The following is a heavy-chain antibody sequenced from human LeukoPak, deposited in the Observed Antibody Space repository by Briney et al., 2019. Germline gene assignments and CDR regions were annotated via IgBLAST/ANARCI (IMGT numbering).Heavy chain of an antibody. D-gene: IGHD1-26*01. CDR3: ARDKSVGATPLDY. V-gene: IGHV3-7*05. CDR2: IKQDGSER. J-gene: IGHJ4*02. CDR1: GFTFSRYW. Sequence: GGSLRLSCAASGFTFSRYWMTWVRQAPGKGLERVANIKQDGSERYYVDSVKGRFTISRDNAKNSLYLQMNSLRAEDTALYYCARDKSVGATPLDYWGQGTLVTVSS.